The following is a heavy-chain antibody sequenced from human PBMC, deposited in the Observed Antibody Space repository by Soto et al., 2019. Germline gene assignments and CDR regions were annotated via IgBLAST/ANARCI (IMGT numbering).Heavy chain of an antibody. CDR1: GFSVNSYA. V-gene: IGHV3-23*01. Sequence: EVQLLESEGGLVQPGGSLRLACAASGFSVNSYAMVWVRQAPGKGLEWVSVISARGGSSYFADSVKGRFTISRDNSKNVLSLEMNNLRAEDTATYFSAKGSIEYSASVDRWGQGTLFLVSS. CDR2: ISARGGSS. J-gene: IGHJ5*02. D-gene: IGHD5-12*01. CDR3: AKGSIEYSASVDR.